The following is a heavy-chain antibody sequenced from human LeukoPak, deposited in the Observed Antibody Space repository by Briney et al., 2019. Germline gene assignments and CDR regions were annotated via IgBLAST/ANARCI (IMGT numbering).Heavy chain of an antibody. V-gene: IGHV3-48*03. CDR1: GFTFSNYE. CDR3: AAVIDY. Sequence: GGSLRLSCAASGFTFSNYEMNWIRQAPGKGLEWISYISNSGNTKYYADPVKGRFSISRDNANNSVYLQINNLRAEDTAVYCCAAVIDYWGQGTLVTVSS. J-gene: IGHJ4*02. CDR2: ISNSGNTK.